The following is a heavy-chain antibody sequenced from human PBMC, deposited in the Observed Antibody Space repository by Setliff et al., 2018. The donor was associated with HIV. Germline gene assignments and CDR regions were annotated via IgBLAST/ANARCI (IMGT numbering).Heavy chain of an antibody. V-gene: IGHV3-49*04. Sequence: RLSCTASGFTFGDYAMSWVRQAPGKGLEWVGFIRSKAYGGTTEYAASVKGRSTISRDDSKSIAYLQMNSLKTEDTAVYYCTRDLTLWFGELYYYYGMDVWGQGTTVTVSS. CDR1: GFTFGDYA. D-gene: IGHD3-10*01. J-gene: IGHJ6*02. CDR3: TRDLTLWFGELYYYYGMDV. CDR2: IRSKAYGGTT.